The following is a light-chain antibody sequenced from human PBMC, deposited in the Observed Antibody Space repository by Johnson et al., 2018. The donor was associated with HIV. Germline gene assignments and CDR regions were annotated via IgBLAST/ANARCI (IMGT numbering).Light chain of an antibody. CDR1: SSNIGNNY. J-gene: IGLJ1*01. CDR2: DND. Sequence: SVLTQPPSVSAAPGQTVTLSCSGSSSNIGNNYVSWYHHLPGTAPKLLIYDNDKRPSGTPDRFSGSKSATSATLGITGLLTGDEADYYCGTWETSLSAGLLYVFGPGTKVTVL. V-gene: IGLV1-51*01. CDR3: GTWETSLSAGLLYV.